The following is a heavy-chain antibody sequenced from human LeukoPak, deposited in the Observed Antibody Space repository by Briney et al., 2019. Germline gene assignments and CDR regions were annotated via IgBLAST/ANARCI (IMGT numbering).Heavy chain of an antibody. CDR1: GGTFSSYA. V-gene: IGHV1-69*13. D-gene: IGHD3-22*01. CDR2: IIPIIGTA. Sequence: SVKVSCKASGGTFSSYAISWVRQAPGQGLEWMGGIIPIIGTANYAQKFQGRVTITADESTSTAYMELSSLRSEDTAVYYCARTGSVDDYDSSGYYSNWFDPWGQGTLVTVSS. J-gene: IGHJ5*02. CDR3: ARTGSVDDYDSSGYYSNWFDP.